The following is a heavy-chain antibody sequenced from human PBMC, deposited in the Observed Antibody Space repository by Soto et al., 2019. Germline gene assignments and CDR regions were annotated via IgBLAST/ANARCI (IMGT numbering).Heavy chain of an antibody. CDR1: GYTFTSYG. V-gene: IGHV1-18*01. CDR2: ISAYNGNT. D-gene: IGHD1-26*01. J-gene: IGHJ4*02. Sequence: ASVKVSCKASGYTFTSYGISWVRQAPGQGLEWMGWISAYNGNTNCAQKLQGRVTMTTDTSTSTAYMELRSLRSDDTAVYYCAKGGIVGATYPYPFDYWGQGTLVTVSS. CDR3: AKGGIVGATYPYPFDY.